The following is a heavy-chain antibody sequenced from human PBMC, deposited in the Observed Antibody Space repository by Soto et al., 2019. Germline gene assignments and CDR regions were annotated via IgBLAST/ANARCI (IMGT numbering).Heavy chain of an antibody. CDR1: GFAFSSYA. V-gene: IGHV3-30-3*01. J-gene: IGHJ4*02. Sequence: GGSLRLSCVASGFAFSSYALHWVRQAPGKGLEWVALISSDGSDKYYADSVRGRLTISRDNSKNALYLQMSSLRPEDTAIYYCARDREAYSGFDYPDYWGQGTLVTVSS. D-gene: IGHD5-12*01. CDR3: ARDREAYSGFDYPDY. CDR2: ISSDGSDK.